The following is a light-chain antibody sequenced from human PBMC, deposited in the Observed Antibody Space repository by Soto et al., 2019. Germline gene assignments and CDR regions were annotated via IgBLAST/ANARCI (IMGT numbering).Light chain of an antibody. J-gene: IGLJ1*01. CDR1: SSNIGTYT. V-gene: IGLV1-44*01. CDR3: SSYTSSSLFYV. Sequence: QSVLTQPPSASGTPGQRVTISCSGSSSNIGTYTVDWYQQVPGTAPKLLIYSNHQRPSGVPDRFSGSRSGTSASLAISGLQSEDEADYYCSSYTSSSLFYVFGTGTKLTVL. CDR2: SNH.